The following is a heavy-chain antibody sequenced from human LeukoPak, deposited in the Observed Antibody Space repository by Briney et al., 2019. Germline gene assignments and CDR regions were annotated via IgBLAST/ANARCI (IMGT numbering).Heavy chain of an antibody. J-gene: IGHJ4*02. CDR1: GGSISSYY. V-gene: IGHV4-39*07. Sequence: SETLSLTCTVSGGSISSYYWGWIRQPPGKGLEWIGSIYYSGSTYYNPSLKSRVTISVDTSKNQFSLKLSSVTAADTAVYYCARVYYDSSGYYPDYWGQGTLVTVSS. CDR2: IYYSGST. CDR3: ARVYYDSSGYYPDY. D-gene: IGHD3-22*01.